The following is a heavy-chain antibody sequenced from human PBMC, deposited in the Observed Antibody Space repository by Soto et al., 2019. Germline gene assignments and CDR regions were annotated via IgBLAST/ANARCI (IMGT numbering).Heavy chain of an antibody. V-gene: IGHV3-30*18. J-gene: IGHJ3*01. CDR2: ISNDGSDK. D-gene: IGHD3-3*02. CDR1: GFTFNNYG. CDR3: AKVQALAASLVID. Sequence: QVQLVESGGGVVQPGRSLRLSCAASGFTFNNYGIHWVRQAPGKGLEWVAAISNDGSDKYYGDFVKGRLAISRDNSRNTVYVQMNSLRTEDTAMYYCAKVQALAASLVIDWGQGTMVTVSS.